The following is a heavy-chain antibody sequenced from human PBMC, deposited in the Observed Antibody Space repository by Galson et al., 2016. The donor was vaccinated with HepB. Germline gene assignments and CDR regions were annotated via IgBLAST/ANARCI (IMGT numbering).Heavy chain of an antibody. J-gene: IGHJ4*02. Sequence: SLRLSCAASGFSVSNNDASWVRQAPGKGLEWVAVIWYDGSEKYYADSVRGRFTISRDNSKNTVSLEMNSLRVDDTAVYYCARWGYGKMTDYWGRGTLVTVAS. V-gene: IGHV3-33*08. D-gene: IGHD2-15*01. CDR1: GFSVSNND. CDR3: ARWGYGKMTDY. CDR2: IWYDGSEK.